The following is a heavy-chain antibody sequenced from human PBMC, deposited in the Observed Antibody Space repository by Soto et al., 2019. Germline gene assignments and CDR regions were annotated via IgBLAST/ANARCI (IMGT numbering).Heavy chain of an antibody. Sequence: QVQLQESGPGLVKPSGTLSLTCAVSGGSISSSNWWSWVRQPPGKGLEWIGEIYHSGSTNYNPSPKSRVPRSVDKSKNQFSLKLSSVTAADTAVYYCARAGRGYCSGGSSYSGLHGMDVWGQGTTVTVSS. V-gene: IGHV4-4*02. D-gene: IGHD2-15*01. CDR2: IYHSGST. CDR1: GGSISSSNW. J-gene: IGHJ6*02. CDR3: ARAGRGYCSGGSSYSGLHGMDV.